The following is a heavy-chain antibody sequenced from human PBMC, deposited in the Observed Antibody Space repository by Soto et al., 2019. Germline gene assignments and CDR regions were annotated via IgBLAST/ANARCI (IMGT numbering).Heavy chain of an antibody. Sequence: GWSLRLSCSASGFTFSGYGMHWVRQAPGKGLEWVAVISYDGSNKYYADSVKGRFTISRDNSKNTLYLQMNSLRAEDTAVYYCAKDPYYYDSSGYFDYWGQGTLVTVSS. V-gene: IGHV3-30*18. D-gene: IGHD3-22*01. CDR2: ISYDGSNK. CDR3: AKDPYYYDSSGYFDY. J-gene: IGHJ4*02. CDR1: GFTFSGYG.